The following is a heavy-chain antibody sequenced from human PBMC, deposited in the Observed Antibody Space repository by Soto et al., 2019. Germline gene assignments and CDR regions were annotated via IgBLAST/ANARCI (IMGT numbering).Heavy chain of an antibody. CDR2: INPNSGGT. J-gene: IGHJ6*02. V-gene: IGHV1-2*04. Sequence: ASAKVSCKASGYTFTGYYIHWVRQAPVQGLEWMGWINPNSGGTNYAQKFQGWVTMTRDTSISTAYMELSRLRYGDTAVYYCAREYYYDSSGYYRGPPNYYGMDVWGQGATVTVSS. CDR3: AREYYYDSSGYYRGPPNYYGMDV. CDR1: GYTFTGYY. D-gene: IGHD3-22*01.